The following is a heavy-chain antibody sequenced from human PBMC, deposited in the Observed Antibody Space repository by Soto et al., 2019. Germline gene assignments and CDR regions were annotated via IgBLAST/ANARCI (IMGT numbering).Heavy chain of an antibody. CDR3: TRDPEDTSLANYFAA. D-gene: IGHD5-18*01. Sequence: RGSLSLSCAASGFSFGRYCRNWVRQAPGKGLEWVSSISGGSRYIYYAYSVKGRFTISRENTENSLLLQMNSLRVDDTAVYFCTRDPEDTSLANYFAAWGQGTLVTVSS. V-gene: IGHV3-21*06. J-gene: IGHJ5*02. CDR1: GFSFGRYC. CDR2: ISGGSRYI.